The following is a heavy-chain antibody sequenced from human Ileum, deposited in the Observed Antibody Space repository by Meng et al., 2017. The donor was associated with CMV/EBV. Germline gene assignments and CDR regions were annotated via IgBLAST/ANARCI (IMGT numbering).Heavy chain of an antibody. D-gene: IGHD6-13*01. Sequence: FAFSNCDMSWVRQAPGKRLEWVSAISGSGDSTYYAGSVRGRFTISRDNSKNTLYLQMNNLRAEDTATYYCAKAQVASAVNNWFDPWGQGTLVTVSS. CDR2: ISGSGDST. V-gene: IGHV3-23*01. CDR3: AKAQVASAVNNWFDP. J-gene: IGHJ5*02. CDR1: FAFSNCD.